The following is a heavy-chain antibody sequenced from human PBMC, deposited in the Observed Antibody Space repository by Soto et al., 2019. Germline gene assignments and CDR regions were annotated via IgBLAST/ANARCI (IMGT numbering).Heavy chain of an antibody. V-gene: IGHV4-31*03. J-gene: IGHJ5*02. Sequence: QVQLQESGPGLVKPSQTLSLTCTVSGGSISSGGYYWSWIRQHPGKGLEWIGYIYYSGSTYYNPSLKSRVTISVDTPKNHFSLKLSSVTAADTAVYYCARYGGIATIVRENWFDPWGQGTLVTVSS. CDR1: GGSISSGGYY. CDR3: ARYGGIATIVRENWFDP. CDR2: IYYSGST. D-gene: IGHD3-10*01.